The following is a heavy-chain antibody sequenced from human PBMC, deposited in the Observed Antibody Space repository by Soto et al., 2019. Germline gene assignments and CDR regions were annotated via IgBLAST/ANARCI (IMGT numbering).Heavy chain of an antibody. CDR2: INTKFGDT. CDR1: GYTFTAYY. Sequence: QVQLVQSGAEVKEPGDSVRVSCEASGYTFTAYYIHRVRQAPGQGLEWMGWINTKFGDTTYAQNFQGRVSMSRDMSMSAFYLELSRLTSDDTAIYYCARNMDYYYGPGSGNGHGFWGQGTTVTVFS. J-gene: IGHJ6*02. D-gene: IGHD3-10*01. V-gene: IGHV1-2*02. CDR3: ARNMDYYYGPGSGNGHGF.